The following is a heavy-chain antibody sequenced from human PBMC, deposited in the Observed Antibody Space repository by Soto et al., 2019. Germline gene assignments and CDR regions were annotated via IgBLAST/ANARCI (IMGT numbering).Heavy chain of an antibody. CDR1: GFTFSNYN. J-gene: IGHJ5*02. D-gene: IGHD3-9*01. CDR3: ASQYDFLTGFKFDP. CDR2: ISSSSSYI. V-gene: IGHV3-21*01. Sequence: EVQLVESGGGLVKPGGSLRLSCAASGFTFSNYNMNWVRQAPWKGLEWVSYISSSSSYIYYADSVKGRFTISRDNAKNSRYLQLNSLRAENTAIYFCASQYDFLTGFKFDPRGQRNLVTVSP.